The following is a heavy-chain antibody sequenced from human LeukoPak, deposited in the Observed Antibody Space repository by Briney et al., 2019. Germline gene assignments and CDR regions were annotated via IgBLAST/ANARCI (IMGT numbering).Heavy chain of an antibody. D-gene: IGHD1-1*01. CDR2: ISDSGGST. CDR3: AKLIPQTGC. J-gene: IGHJ4*02. Sequence: PGGALRLSCAASGFTFSNFAMGWVRQAPGKGLEWVSSISDSGGSTYYADSVRGRFTISRDNSKNTLYLQMNSLRAEDTALYYCAKLIPQTGCWGQGTLVTVSS. V-gene: IGHV3-23*01. CDR1: GFTFSNFA.